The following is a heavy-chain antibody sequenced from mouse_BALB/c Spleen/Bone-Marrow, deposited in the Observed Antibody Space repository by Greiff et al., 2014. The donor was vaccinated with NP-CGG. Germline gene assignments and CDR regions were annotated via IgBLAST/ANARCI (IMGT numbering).Heavy chain of an antibody. D-gene: IGHD4-1*02. CDR2: ISNGGST. CDR3: ARAPQLLYYFDY. V-gene: IGHV5-6-5*01. J-gene: IGHJ2*01. CDR1: GFTFSTYA. Sequence: EVMLVESGGGLVKPGGSLKLSCAASGFTFSTYAMSWVRQTPEKRLEWVASISNGGSTYYQDSVKGRFTISRDNARNILYLQMSSLRSEDTAMYYWARAPQLLYYFDYWGQGTTLTVSS.